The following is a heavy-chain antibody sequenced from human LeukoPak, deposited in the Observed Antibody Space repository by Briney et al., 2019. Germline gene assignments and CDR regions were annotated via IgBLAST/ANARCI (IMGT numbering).Heavy chain of an antibody. D-gene: IGHD2-2*01. J-gene: IGHJ6*02. V-gene: IGHV3-20*04. CDR2: INWNGGST. CDR1: GFTFDDYG. Sequence: GGSLRLSCAASGFTFDDYGMSWVRQAPGKGLEWVSGINWNGGSTGYADSVKGRFTISRDNAKNSLYLQMNSLRAEGTAVYYCARANWYCSSTSCYASYYYYGMDVWGQGTAVTVSS. CDR3: ARANWYCSSTSCYASYYYYGMDV.